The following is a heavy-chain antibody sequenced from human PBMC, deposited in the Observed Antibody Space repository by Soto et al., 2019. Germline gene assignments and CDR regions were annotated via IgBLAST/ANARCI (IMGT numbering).Heavy chain of an antibody. D-gene: IGHD3-22*01. Sequence: PGGSLRLSCAASGFTFSSYAMSWVRQAPGKGLEWVSAISGSGGSTYYADSVKGRFTISRDNSKNTLYLQMNSLRAEDTAVYYCAKYPDYYDSSGIYYFDYWGQGTLVNVSS. CDR2: ISGSGGST. V-gene: IGHV3-23*01. CDR3: AKYPDYYDSSGIYYFDY. CDR1: GFTFSSYA. J-gene: IGHJ4*02.